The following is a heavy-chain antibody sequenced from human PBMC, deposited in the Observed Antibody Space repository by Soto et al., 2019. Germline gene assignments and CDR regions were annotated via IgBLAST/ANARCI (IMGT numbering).Heavy chain of an antibody. D-gene: IGHD3-22*01. J-gene: IGHJ6*02. Sequence: QVQLQGSGPGLVKPSGTLSLDCDVSGGSISSSNWWSWVRQPPGEGLEWIGEILHSGVTNYNPSLESRVTISVDKSKNQFSRRLSSVTAADTAVYYCARGDDSSGYYLSNYYYYYAMDVWGQGTTVTVSS. CDR1: GGSISSSNW. V-gene: IGHV4-4*02. CDR3: ARGDDSSGYYLSNYYYYYAMDV. CDR2: ILHSGVT.